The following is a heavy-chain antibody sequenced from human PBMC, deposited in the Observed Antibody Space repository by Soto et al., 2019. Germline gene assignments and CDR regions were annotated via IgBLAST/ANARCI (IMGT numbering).Heavy chain of an antibody. V-gene: IGHV1-69*01. CDR1: GGTFSSYA. CDR2: IIPIFGTA. Sequence: QVQLVQSGAEVKKPGSSVKVSCKASGGTFSSYAISWVRQAPGQGLEWMGGIIPIFGTANYAQKFQGRVTSIGAESTSTAYMELRSLRSEDTAVYYCARGYCSGGSCYPPYYYYYYGMDVWGQGTTVTVSS. D-gene: IGHD2-15*01. J-gene: IGHJ6*02. CDR3: ARGYCSGGSCYPPYYYYYYGMDV.